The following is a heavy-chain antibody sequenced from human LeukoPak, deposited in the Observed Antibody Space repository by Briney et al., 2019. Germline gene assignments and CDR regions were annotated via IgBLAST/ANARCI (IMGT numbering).Heavy chain of an antibody. J-gene: IGHJ4*02. D-gene: IGHD3-16*02. CDR2: ISSSSTI. CDR1: GFTFSSYS. V-gene: IGHV3-48*04. CDR3: ARTNYVWGSYRYAFDY. Sequence: GGSLRLSCAASGFTFSSYSMNWVRQAPGKGLEWVSYISSSSTIYYADSVKGRFTISRDNAKRSLYLQMNSLRAEDTAVYYCARTNYVWGSYRYAFDYWGQGTLVTVSS.